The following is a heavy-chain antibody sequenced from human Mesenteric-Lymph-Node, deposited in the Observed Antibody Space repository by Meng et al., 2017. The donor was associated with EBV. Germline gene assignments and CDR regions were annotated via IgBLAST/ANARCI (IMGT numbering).Heavy chain of an antibody. CDR2: MNPNNDTT. D-gene: IGHD2-2*01. CDR3: ARDRGYSSSCDH. V-gene: IGHV1-8*01. J-gene: IGHJ4*02. Sequence: QVTLAQSGAEVKKPGASLKVSCKASGCTFTSYDLHWVRQATGQGLEWVGWMNPNNDTTAYAQKLQGRVTMTSNSAISTAYMELSSLTSEDTALYYCARDRGYSSSCDHWGQGTLVTVSS. CDR1: GCTFTSYD.